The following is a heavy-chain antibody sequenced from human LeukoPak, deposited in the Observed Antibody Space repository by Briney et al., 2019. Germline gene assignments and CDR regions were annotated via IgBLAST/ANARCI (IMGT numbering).Heavy chain of an antibody. CDR3: VKESTSSGYYYTPDY. J-gene: IGHJ4*02. V-gene: IGHV3-23*01. Sequence: GGSLRLSCAASGFSFRTYAMTWVRQAPGKGLEWVSSISGSGATTYNADPLKGRFTISRDNSENTLYLQMNSLRAEDTAVYYCVKESTSSGYYYTPDYWGQATLVTVS. CDR2: ISGSGATT. CDR1: GFSFRTYA. D-gene: IGHD3-22*01.